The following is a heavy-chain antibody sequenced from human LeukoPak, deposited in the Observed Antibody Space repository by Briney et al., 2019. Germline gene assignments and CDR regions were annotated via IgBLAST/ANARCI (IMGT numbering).Heavy chain of an antibody. J-gene: IGHJ3*02. CDR2: IYSGGST. V-gene: IGHV3-53*01. Sequence: GGSLRLSCAASGFTVSSNYMSWVRQAPGKGLEWVSVIYSGGSTYYADSVKGRFTISRDNSKNTLYLQMNSLRAEDTAVYYCATLPALVVVAATDAFDIWGQGTMVTVSS. CDR1: GFTVSSNY. CDR3: ATLPALVVVAATDAFDI. D-gene: IGHD2-15*01.